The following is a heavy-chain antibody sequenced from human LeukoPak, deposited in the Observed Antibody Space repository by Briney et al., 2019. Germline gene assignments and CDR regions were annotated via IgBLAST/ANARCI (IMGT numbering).Heavy chain of an antibody. CDR2: IIPIFGTA. CDR1: GGTFSSYA. Sequence: SVKVSCKASGGTFSSYAISWVRQAPGQGLEWMGGIIPIFGTANYAQKFQGRVTITADESTSTAYMELSSLRSEDTAVYYCARDYDILTCYYRYWGQGTLVTVSS. CDR3: ARDYDILTCYYRY. V-gene: IGHV1-69*01. J-gene: IGHJ4*02. D-gene: IGHD3-9*01.